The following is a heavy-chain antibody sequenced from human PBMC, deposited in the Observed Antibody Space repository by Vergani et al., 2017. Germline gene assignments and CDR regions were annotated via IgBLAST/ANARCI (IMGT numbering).Heavy chain of an antibody. J-gene: IGHJ4*02. D-gene: IGHD1-1*01. CDR1: GYTFTSYA. V-gene: IGHV1-3*01. Sequence: QVQLVQSGAEVKKPGASVKVSCKASGYTFTSYAMHWVRQAPGQRLEWMGWINAGNGNTKYSQKFQGRVTITRDTSASTAYMELSSLRSEDTAVYYCARARTINPGRLDYWGQGTLVTVSS. CDR3: ARARTINPGRLDY. CDR2: INAGNGNT.